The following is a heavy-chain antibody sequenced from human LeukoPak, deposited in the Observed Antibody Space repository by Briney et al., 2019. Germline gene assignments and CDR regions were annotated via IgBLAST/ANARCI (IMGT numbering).Heavy chain of an antibody. V-gene: IGHV3-48*04. CDR3: ARRHYYDSGWVDY. Sequence: GGSLRLSCAASGFTFSSYSMNWVRQAPGKGLEWVSYISSSSSTIYYADSVKGRFTISRDNAKNSLYLQMNSLRAEDTAVYYCARRHYYDSGWVDYWGQGTLVTVSS. CDR2: ISSSSSTI. CDR1: GFTFSSYS. J-gene: IGHJ4*02. D-gene: IGHD3-22*01.